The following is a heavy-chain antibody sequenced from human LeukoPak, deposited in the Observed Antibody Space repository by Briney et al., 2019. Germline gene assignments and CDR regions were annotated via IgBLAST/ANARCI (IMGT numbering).Heavy chain of an antibody. CDR3: ARGPPMFTP. D-gene: IGHD3-10*01. Sequence: GGSLRLSCAASGFTFRSYSMNWVRQAPGMGLEWVSSISTSSSHIYYADSVEGRFTISRDNAKNSLYLQMNSLRAEDTAVYYCARGPPMFTPWGQGTLVTVSS. CDR1: GFTFRSYS. V-gene: IGHV3-21*01. CDR2: ISTSSSHI. J-gene: IGHJ5*02.